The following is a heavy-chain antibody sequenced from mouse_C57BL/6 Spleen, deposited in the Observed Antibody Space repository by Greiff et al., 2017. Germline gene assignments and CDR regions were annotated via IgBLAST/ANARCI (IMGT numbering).Heavy chain of an antibody. CDR2: ISSGSSTI. J-gene: IGHJ3*01. D-gene: IGHD2-3*01. CDR1: GFTFSDYG. CDR3: ARPIYDGYYLFAY. Sequence: EVQLVESGGGLVKPGGSLKLSCAASGFTFSDYGMHWVRQAPEKGLEWVAYISSGSSTIYYADTVKGRFTISRDNAKNTLFLQMTSLRSEDTAMYYCARPIYDGYYLFAYWGQGTLVTVSA. V-gene: IGHV5-17*01.